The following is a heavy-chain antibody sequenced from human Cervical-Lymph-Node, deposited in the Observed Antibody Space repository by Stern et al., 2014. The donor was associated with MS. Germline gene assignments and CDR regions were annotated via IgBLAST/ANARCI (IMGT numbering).Heavy chain of an antibody. J-gene: IGHJ4*02. CDR2: VFDSENI. Sequence: QVQLQESGPGLVKPSETLSLTCTVSGGSITSGVSYWGWIRQPPGKGLEWIGYVFDSENIYFNPSLKSRVTISIDTSKNQFSLRLSSVTTADTAVYYCARRSPGSGASDTSFDSWGQGTLVTVSS. V-gene: IGHV4-39*01. CDR1: GGSITSGVSY. CDR3: ARRSPGSGASDTSFDS. D-gene: IGHD2-8*02.